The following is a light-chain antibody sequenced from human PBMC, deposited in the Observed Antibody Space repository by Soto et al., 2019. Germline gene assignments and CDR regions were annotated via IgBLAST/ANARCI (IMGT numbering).Light chain of an antibody. V-gene: IGLV2-23*02. CDR3: CSFAGGSTYVI. CDR2: DVT. Sequence: QSALTQPASVSGSPGQSITISCTGTSNDVGTYNLVSWYQHHPGKAPKLMIYDVTKRPSGVSDRFSASKSGNTASLTISGLQAEDEADYYCCSFAGGSTYVIFGGGTKLTVL. J-gene: IGLJ2*01. CDR1: SNDVGTYNL.